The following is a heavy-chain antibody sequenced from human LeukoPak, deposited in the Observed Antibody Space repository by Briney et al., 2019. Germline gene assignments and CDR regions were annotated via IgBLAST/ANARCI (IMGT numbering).Heavy chain of an antibody. J-gene: IGHJ4*02. CDR3: ARGRRVTIFGVVTPFDY. V-gene: IGHV1-69*13. CDR1: GGTFSSYA. D-gene: IGHD3-3*01. Sequence: SVKVSCKASGGTFSSYAISWVRQAPGQGLEWMGGIIPIFGTAHYAQNFRGRVTITANEYTSTAYIELSRLRSEDTAVYYCARGRRVTIFGVVTPFDYWGQGPLVSVPS. CDR2: IIPIFGTA.